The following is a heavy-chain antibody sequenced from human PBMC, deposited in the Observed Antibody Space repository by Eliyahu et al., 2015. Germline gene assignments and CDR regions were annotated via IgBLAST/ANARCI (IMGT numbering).Heavy chain of an antibody. CDR2: IYTSGST. V-gene: IGHV4-61*02. D-gene: IGHD3-10*01. CDR3: ARGEYYGSGSYFVA. Sequence: QVQLQESGPGLVKPSQTLSLTCTVSGGSMSGGSYYWSWIRQSAGTGLEWIGRIYTSGSTTHNPSLKTRVTLSVDTSKNQFSLNLNSVTAADTAVYYCARGEYYGSGSYFVAWGQGTLVTVSA. J-gene: IGHJ4*02. CDR1: GGSMSGGSYY.